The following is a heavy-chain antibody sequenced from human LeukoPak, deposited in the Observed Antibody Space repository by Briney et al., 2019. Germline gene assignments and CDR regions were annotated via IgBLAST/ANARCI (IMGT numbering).Heavy chain of an antibody. CDR1: GFTFSSYA. CDR2: ISGSGGST. V-gene: IGHV3-23*01. J-gene: IGHJ4*02. Sequence: GRSLRLSCAASGFTFSSYAMSWVRQAPGKGLEWVSAISGSGGSTYYADSVKGRFTISRDNSKNTLYLQMNSLRAEDTAVYYCAKGVSANYDSDWGQGTLVSVSS. D-gene: IGHD3-22*01. CDR3: AKGVSANYDSD.